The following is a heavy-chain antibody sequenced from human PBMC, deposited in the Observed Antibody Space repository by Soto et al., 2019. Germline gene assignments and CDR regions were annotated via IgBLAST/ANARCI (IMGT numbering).Heavy chain of an antibody. V-gene: IGHV4-59*01. CDR2: IYYSGST. CDR1: GGSISRYC. Sequence: PSETLSVTSTVSGGSISRYCWSWIRQHPGKGLEWIGYIYYSGSTNYNPSLKSRVTISVDTSKNQFSLKLSSVTAADTAVYYCARGVRYFDWLLFPATHYYYYYYMDVWGKGTTVTVSS. CDR3: ARGVRYFDWLLFPATHYYYYYYMDV. J-gene: IGHJ6*03. D-gene: IGHD3-9*01.